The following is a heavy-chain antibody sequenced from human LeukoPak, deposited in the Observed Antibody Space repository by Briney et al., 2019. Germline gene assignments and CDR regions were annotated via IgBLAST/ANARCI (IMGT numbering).Heavy chain of an antibody. CDR1: GFTFSSYG. V-gene: IGHV3-33*06. J-gene: IGHJ4*02. D-gene: IGHD6-19*01. CDR2: IWYDGSNK. Sequence: PGGSLRLSCAASGFTFSSYGMYWVRQAPGKGLEWVAVIWYDGSNKYYADSVKGRLTISRDNSKNTLYLQMNSLRVEDTAVYYCAKGPPADDAVDQGNFDYWGQGTLVTVSS. CDR3: AKGPPADDAVDQGNFDY.